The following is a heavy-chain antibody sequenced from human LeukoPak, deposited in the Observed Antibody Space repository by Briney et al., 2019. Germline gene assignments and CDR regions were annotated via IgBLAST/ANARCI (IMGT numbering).Heavy chain of an antibody. V-gene: IGHV3-30*02. CDR3: AKDQGGAGTNSDY. Sequence: GGSLRLSCAASGFTFNIYGMHWVRQAPGKGLEWVAFIRYDGGNKYYTDPVKGRFTISRDNSKNTLYLQMDSLRAEDTAVYYCAKDQGGAGTNSDYWGQGTLVTVSS. CDR2: IRYDGGNK. D-gene: IGHD1-26*01. CDR1: GFTFNIYG. J-gene: IGHJ4*02.